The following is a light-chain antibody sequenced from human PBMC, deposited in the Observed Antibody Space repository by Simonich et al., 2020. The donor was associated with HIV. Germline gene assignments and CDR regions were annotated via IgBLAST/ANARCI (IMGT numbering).Light chain of an antibody. CDR3: QQYGSSPPYT. V-gene: IGKV3-20*01. Sequence: EIVLTQSPGTLSLSPGERPTLFCRASQSVSRSYLAWYQQKPGQAPRLLIYGASSRATGIPDTFSGSSSGTDFTLTSSRLEPEDFAVYYCQQYGSSPPYTFGQGTKLEIK. CDR2: GAS. CDR1: QSVSRSY. J-gene: IGKJ2*01.